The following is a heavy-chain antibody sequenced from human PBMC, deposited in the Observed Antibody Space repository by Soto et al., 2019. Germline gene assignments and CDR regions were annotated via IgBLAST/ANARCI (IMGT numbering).Heavy chain of an antibody. CDR3: ARVRIAAAGNWFDP. Sequence: PSETLSLTCAVSGGSISSGDYSWSWIRQPPGKGLEWIGYIYHSGSTYYNPSLKSRVTISVDRSKNQFSLKLSSVTAADTAVYYCARVRIAAAGNWFDPWGQGTLVTVSS. CDR2: IYHSGST. J-gene: IGHJ5*02. CDR1: GGSISSGDYS. V-gene: IGHV4-30-2*01. D-gene: IGHD6-13*01.